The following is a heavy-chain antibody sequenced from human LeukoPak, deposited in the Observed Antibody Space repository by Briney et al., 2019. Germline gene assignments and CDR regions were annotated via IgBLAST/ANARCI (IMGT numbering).Heavy chain of an antibody. V-gene: IGHV4-34*01. CDR2: INHSGST. CDR3: AGGQGDFWSGDWVDY. J-gene: IGHJ4*02. D-gene: IGHD3-3*01. CDR1: GGSLCGYY. Sequence: SETLSHTRAVSGGSLCGYYWSWIRAPPGEGVECLGEINHSGSTTYTASLKSRDTISVDTSKTHFSLKLSSVTAADTAVYYCAGGQGDFWSGDWVDYWGQGTVVNVSS.